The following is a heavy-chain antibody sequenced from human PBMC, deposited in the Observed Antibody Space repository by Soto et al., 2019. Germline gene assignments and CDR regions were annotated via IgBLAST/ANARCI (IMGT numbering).Heavy chain of an antibody. CDR3: ARQDSSGWYDYFDY. Sequence: SETLSLTCTVSGGSISSSSYYWGWIRQPPGKGLEWIGSIYYSGSTYYNPSLKSRVTISVDTSKNQFSLKLSSVTAADTAVYYCARQDSSGWYDYFDYWGQGTLVTVSS. J-gene: IGHJ4*02. V-gene: IGHV4-39*01. CDR1: GGSISSSSYY. D-gene: IGHD6-19*01. CDR2: IYYSGST.